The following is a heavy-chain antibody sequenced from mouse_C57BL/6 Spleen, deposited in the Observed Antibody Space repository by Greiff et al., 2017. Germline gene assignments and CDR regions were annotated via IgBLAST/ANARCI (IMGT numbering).Heavy chain of an antibody. CDR2: ISGGGGNT. CDR1: GFTFSSYT. V-gene: IGHV5-9*01. J-gene: IGHJ2*01. CDR3: ARGDIGGYFDY. Sequence: EVKLVESGGGLVKPGGSLKLSCAASGFTFSSYTMSWVRQTPGKRLEWVATISGGGGNTYYPDSVKGRFTISRDNAKNTLYLQMSSLKSEDTALYYSARGDIGGYFDYGGQGTTLTVSS. D-gene: IGHD2-14*01.